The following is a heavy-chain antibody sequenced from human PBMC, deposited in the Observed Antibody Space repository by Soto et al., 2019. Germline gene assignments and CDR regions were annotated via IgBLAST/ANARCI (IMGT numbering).Heavy chain of an antibody. D-gene: IGHD5-18*01. CDR1: GGTFSSYT. Sequence: QVQLVQSGAEVKKPGSSVKVSCKASGGTFSSYTISWVRQAPGQGLEWRGRIIPILGIANYAQKFQGRVTITADKSTSTAYMELSSLRSEDTAVYYCARDRLYVDTAPHDYWGQGTLVTVSS. J-gene: IGHJ4*02. CDR2: IIPILGIA. V-gene: IGHV1-69*08. CDR3: ARDRLYVDTAPHDY.